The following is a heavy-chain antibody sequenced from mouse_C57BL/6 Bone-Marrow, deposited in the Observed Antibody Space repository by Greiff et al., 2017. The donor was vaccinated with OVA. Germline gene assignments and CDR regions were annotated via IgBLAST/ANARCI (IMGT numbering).Heavy chain of an antibody. CDR2: IRNKANGYTT. Sequence: DVMLVESGGGLVQPGGSLSLSCAASGFTFTDYYMSWVRQPPGKALEWLGYIRNKANGYTTEYSASVKGRFTIYRDNSQSILYLQMNALRAEDSATYYCARYYYGSSAYWYFDVWGTGTTVTVSS. CDR3: ARYYYGSSAYWYFDV. V-gene: IGHV7-3*01. J-gene: IGHJ1*03. D-gene: IGHD1-1*01. CDR1: GFTFTDYY.